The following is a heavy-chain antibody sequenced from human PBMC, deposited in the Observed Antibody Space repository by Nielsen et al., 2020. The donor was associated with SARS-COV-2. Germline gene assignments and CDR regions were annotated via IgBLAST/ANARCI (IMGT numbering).Heavy chain of an antibody. CDR2: INHSGST. J-gene: IGHJ4*02. CDR3: ASLNSGSYSFDY. D-gene: IGHD1-26*01. Sequence: SETLSLTCAVYGGSFSGYYWSWIRQPPGKGLEWIGEINHSGSTNYNPSLKSRVTISVDTSKNQFSLKLSSVTAADTAVYYCASLNSGSYSFDYWGQGTLVTVSS. CDR1: GGSFSGYY. V-gene: IGHV4-34*01.